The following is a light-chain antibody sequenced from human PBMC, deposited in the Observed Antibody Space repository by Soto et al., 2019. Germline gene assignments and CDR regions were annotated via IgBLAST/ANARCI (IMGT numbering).Light chain of an antibody. CDR2: DAS. J-gene: IGKJ1*01. CDR3: QHDNNFPRT. CDR1: QDIRTD. V-gene: IGKV1D-13*01. Sequence: AIRLTQTPSAHSASMDHRGTITCRVSQDIRTDLCWYQQKPGKAPKLLMYDASSLQGGVPSRICGSGGGTEFTLIISSRLDADDVAYYYQQHDNNFPRTFGQGTKVDIK.